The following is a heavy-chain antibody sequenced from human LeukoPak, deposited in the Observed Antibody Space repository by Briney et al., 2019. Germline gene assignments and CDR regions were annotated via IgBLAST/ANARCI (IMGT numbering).Heavy chain of an antibody. J-gene: IGHJ4*02. Sequence: PSETLSLTCAVSGVSFSNSYWSWIRQSPGKGLEWIGEISHSGYTNYNPPLRSRFTISIDTSRNQFSLKVTSVTAADTAIYYCARQYYGSDYWGQGTLVSVSS. CDR2: ISHSGYT. CDR3: ARQYYGSDY. CDR1: GVSFSNSY. V-gene: IGHV4-34*01. D-gene: IGHD3-10*01.